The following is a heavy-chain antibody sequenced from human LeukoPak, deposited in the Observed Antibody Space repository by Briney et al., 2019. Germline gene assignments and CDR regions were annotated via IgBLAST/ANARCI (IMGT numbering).Heavy chain of an antibody. V-gene: IGHV3-23*01. CDR3: AKSYGLGSFFDY. D-gene: IGHD3-10*01. CDR1: GFTFSSYA. J-gene: IGHJ4*02. Sequence: PGGSLRLSCAASGFTFSSYAMSWVRQAPGKGPEWVSAIGGGGTDTYYVDSVRGRFTISRDNSRNTVYLQMNSPRVEDTAIYYCAKSYGLGSFFDYWGKGVLVTVSS. CDR2: IGGGGTDT.